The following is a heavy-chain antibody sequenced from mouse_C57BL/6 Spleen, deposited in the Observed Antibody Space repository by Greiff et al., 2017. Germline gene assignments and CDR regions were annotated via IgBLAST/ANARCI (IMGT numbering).Heavy chain of an antibody. Sequence: QVQLKESGPGLVAPSQSLSITCTVSGFSLTSYAISWVRQPPGKGLAWLGVIWPGVGTNYTSALKSSLGISKDNSKSQVFLKMNSLQTDDTARDYCARNGPPFSQMEDWGKGTSVTVSS. CDR1: GFSLTSYA. CDR2: IWPGVGT. J-gene: IGHJ4*01. V-gene: IGHV2-9-1*01. CDR3: ARNGPPFSQMED.